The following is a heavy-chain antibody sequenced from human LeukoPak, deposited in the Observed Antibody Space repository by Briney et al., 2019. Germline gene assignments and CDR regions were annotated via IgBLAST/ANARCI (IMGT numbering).Heavy chain of an antibody. Sequence: GGSLRLSCAASGFIFEDYTMHWVRQVPGNTLEWVSLVNWHGTTYYADSLKGRFTISRDNSKNSLYLQMDSLRTEDTAFYYCAKDLTYESSGSVIDSWGLGTLVTVSS. CDR2: VNWHGTT. V-gene: IGHV3-43*01. CDR3: AKDLTYESSGSVIDS. D-gene: IGHD3-22*01. J-gene: IGHJ4*02. CDR1: GFIFEDYT.